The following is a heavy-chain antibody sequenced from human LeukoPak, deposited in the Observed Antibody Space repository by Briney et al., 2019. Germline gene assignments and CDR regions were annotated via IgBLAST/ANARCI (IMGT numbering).Heavy chain of an antibody. J-gene: IGHJ6*04. CDR3: AKNLYSSSWIDPGSGMDV. Sequence: GGSLRLSCAASGFTFSSYAMSWVRQAPGKRVERVLAISGSGGSTYYAHSVKGRFTIPSDNPKNTLSLQMNSLRAEDTAVYYCAKNLYSSSWIDPGSGMDVWGKGTTVTASS. CDR1: GFTFSSYA. CDR2: ISGSGGST. D-gene: IGHD6-13*01. V-gene: IGHV3-23*01.